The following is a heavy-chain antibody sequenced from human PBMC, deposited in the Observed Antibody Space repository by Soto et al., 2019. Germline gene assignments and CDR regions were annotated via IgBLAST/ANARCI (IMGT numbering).Heavy chain of an antibody. CDR2: ISDTGGRT. J-gene: IGHJ5*02. Sequence: EVQLLESGGGLAQPGGSLTLSCAASGFTFSSSDMHWVRQAPGKGLEWVSIISDTGGRTYYADSVKGRFTISRDNARSVLNLQMNSLRADDTAVYYGAKSLTTNWKDWFALWGQGTLVTVPS. V-gene: IGHV3-23*01. D-gene: IGHD1-1*01. CDR1: GFTFSSSD. CDR3: AKSLTTNWKDWFAL.